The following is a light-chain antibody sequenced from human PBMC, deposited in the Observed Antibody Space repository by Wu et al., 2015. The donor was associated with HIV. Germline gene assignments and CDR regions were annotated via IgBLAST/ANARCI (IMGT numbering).Light chain of an antibody. CDR1: QDISNY. CDR2: DAS. J-gene: IGKJ3*01. CDR3: QQLFFGT. Sequence: DIQMTQSPSSLSASVGDRVTITCQASQDISNYLNWYQQKPGKAPKLLIYDASNLETGVPSRFSGSGSGTDFTFTISSLQPEDIATYYCQQLFFGTFGPGTKVISN. V-gene: IGKV1-33*01.